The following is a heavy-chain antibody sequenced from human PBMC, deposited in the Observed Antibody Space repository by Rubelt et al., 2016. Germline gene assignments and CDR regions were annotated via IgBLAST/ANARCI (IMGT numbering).Heavy chain of an antibody. J-gene: IGHJ6*02. CDR2: IYSGGST. V-gene: IGHV3-53*04. D-gene: IGHD4-23*01. Sequence: PGKGLEWVSVIYSGGSTYYADSVKGRFTISRHNSKNTLYLQMNSLRAEDTAVYYCSRLGGNSYYYYGMDVWGQGTTVTVSS. CDR3: SRLGGNSYYYYGMDV.